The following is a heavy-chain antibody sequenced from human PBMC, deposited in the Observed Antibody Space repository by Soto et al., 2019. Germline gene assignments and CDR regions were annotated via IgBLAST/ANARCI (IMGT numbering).Heavy chain of an antibody. CDR1: GFTFSSYA. D-gene: IGHD3-10*01. CDR3: AKDHRIWGRLVEYMDV. CDR2: ISGSGVST. J-gene: IGHJ6*02. V-gene: IGHV3-23*01. Sequence: EVHLLESGGGLVQPGGSLRLSCAASGFTFSSYALGWVHQAPGRGLECVSAISGSGVSTFYADSVKGRFTISRDTSKNTLYLQMNTLTAEDTAVYYCAKDHRIWGRLVEYMDVWGQGTTVTVSS.